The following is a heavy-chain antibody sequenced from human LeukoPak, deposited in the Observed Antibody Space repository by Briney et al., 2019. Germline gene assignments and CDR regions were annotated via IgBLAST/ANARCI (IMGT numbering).Heavy chain of an antibody. V-gene: IGHV4-34*01. CDR1: GGSFSGYY. CDR2: INHSGST. CDR3: ARGITLGY. Sequence: SETLSLTCAVYGGSFSGYYWSWIRQPPGKGLEWTGEINHSGSTNYNPSLKSRVTISVDTSKNQFSLKLSSVTAADTAVYYCARGITLGYWGQGTLVTVSS. J-gene: IGHJ4*02. D-gene: IGHD1-14*01.